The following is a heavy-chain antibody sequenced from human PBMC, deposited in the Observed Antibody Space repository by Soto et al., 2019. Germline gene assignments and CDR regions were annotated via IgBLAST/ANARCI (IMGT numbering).Heavy chain of an antibody. V-gene: IGHV3-23*01. J-gene: IGHJ4*02. CDR2: ISGSGVST. D-gene: IGHD1-7*01. Sequence: GGSLRLSCAASGFTFSSYAISWVRQAPWKGLEWVSAISGSGVSTYYADSVKGRFTISRDNSKNTLYLQMNSLRAEDTAVYYWASPRRPGTTYFAWGCLDYWGQGTLVTVSS. CDR3: ASPRRPGTTYFAWGCLDY. CDR1: GFTFSSYA.